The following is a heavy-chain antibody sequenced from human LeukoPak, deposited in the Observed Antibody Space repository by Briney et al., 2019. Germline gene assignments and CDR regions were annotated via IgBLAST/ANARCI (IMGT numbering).Heavy chain of an antibody. V-gene: IGHV3-23*01. CDR3: AKEGSFGAYYDSSGYFAFDI. CDR1: GFTFSSYG. D-gene: IGHD3-22*01. Sequence: GGTLRLSCAASGFTFSSYGMSWVRQAPGKGLEWVSAISGSGGSTYYADSVKGRFTISRDNSKNTLYLQMNSLRAEDTAVYYCAKEGSFGAYYDSSGYFAFDIWGQGTMVTVSS. J-gene: IGHJ3*02. CDR2: ISGSGGST.